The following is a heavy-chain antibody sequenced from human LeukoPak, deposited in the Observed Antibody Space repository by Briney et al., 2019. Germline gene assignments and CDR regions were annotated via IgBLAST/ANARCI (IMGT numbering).Heavy chain of an antibody. CDR2: INPSGGST. Sequence: ASVKVSCKASGYTFTSYYMHRVRQAPGQGLEWMGIINPSGGSTSYAQKFQGRVTMTRDTSTSTVYMELSSLRSEDTAVYYCARAPPRYDFWSGYYTGHFDYWGQGTLVTVSS. D-gene: IGHD3-3*01. V-gene: IGHV1-46*01. CDR1: GYTFTSYY. CDR3: ARAPPRYDFWSGYYTGHFDY. J-gene: IGHJ4*02.